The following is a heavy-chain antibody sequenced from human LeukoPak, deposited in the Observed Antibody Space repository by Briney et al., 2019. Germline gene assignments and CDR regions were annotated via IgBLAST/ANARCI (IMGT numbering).Heavy chain of an antibody. CDR1: GFTFNSYA. V-gene: IGHV3-23*01. CDR2: ISGSGGST. Sequence: GGSLRLSCAASGFTFNSYAMNWVRRTPGKGLEWVSVISGSGGSTYYADSVKGRFTISRDSSKNTLFLQMNSLRAEDTAVYYCAKDLKVVPAAMGLDYWGQGTLVTVSS. D-gene: IGHD2-2*01. J-gene: IGHJ4*02. CDR3: AKDLKVVPAAMGLDY.